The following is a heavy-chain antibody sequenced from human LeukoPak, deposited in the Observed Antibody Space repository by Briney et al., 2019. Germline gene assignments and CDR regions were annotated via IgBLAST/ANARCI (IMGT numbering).Heavy chain of an antibody. CDR1: GGSISIYY. V-gene: IGHV4-59*01. CDR3: ARDAAAPYLNNWYFDL. CDR2: IYYSGST. D-gene: IGHD2/OR15-2a*01. J-gene: IGHJ2*01. Sequence: SETLSLTCTVSGGSISIYYWSWIRQPPGKGLEWIGYIYYSGSTNYNPSLKSRVTISVDTSKNQFSLKLSSVTAADTAVYYCARDAAAPYLNNWYFDLWGRGTLVTVSS.